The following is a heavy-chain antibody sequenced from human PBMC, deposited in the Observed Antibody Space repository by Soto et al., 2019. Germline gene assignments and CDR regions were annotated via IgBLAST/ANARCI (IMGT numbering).Heavy chain of an antibody. CDR1: GGSVSSGSYY. CDR3: ARVRGWLQTRGSYGRYYFDY. Sequence: SETLSLTCTVSGGSVSSGSYYWSWIRQPPGRGLEWIGYIYYSGSTNYNPSLKSRVTISVDTSKNQFSLKLSSVTAADTAVYYCARVRGWLQTRGSYGRYYFDYWGQGTLVTVSS. D-gene: IGHD3-16*01. J-gene: IGHJ4*02. V-gene: IGHV4-61*01. CDR2: IYYSGST.